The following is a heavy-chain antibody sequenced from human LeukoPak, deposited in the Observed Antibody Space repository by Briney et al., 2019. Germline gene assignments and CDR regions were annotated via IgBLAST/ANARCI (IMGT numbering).Heavy chain of an antibody. CDR2: INYSGST. CDR3: AGDFWSGYYFRD. Sequence: SETLSLTCAVYGGSFSGYYWSWIRQPPGKGLEWIGEINYSGSTNYNPSLKSRVTISVDTSKNQFSLKLSSVTAADTAVYYCAGDFWSGYYFRDWGQGTLVTVSS. CDR1: GGSFSGYY. V-gene: IGHV4-34*01. J-gene: IGHJ4*02. D-gene: IGHD3-3*01.